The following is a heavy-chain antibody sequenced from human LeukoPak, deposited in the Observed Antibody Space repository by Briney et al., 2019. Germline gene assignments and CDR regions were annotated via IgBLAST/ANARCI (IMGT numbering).Heavy chain of an antibody. D-gene: IGHD2-15*01. Sequence: GASVKVSCKASGYTFTSYGISWVRQAPGQGLEWMGWISAYNGNTNYAQKLQGRVTMTRDTSISTAYTELRRLRSDDTAVYYCARDRILPVAGHWRGGSCYSGYSYGLPGGYWGQGTLVTVSS. V-gene: IGHV1-18*01. J-gene: IGHJ4*02. CDR2: ISAYNGNT. CDR3: ARDRILPVAGHWRGGSCYSGYSYGLPGGY. CDR1: GYTFTSYG.